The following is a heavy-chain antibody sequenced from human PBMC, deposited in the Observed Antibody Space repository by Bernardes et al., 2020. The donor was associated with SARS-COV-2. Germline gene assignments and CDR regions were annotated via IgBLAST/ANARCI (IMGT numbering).Heavy chain of an antibody. CDR3: ARDLSPNYDILTGSFDY. D-gene: IGHD3-9*01. J-gene: IGHJ4*02. CDR2: INPNSGGT. V-gene: IGHV1-2*02. CDR1: GYTFIGSY. Sequence: ASVKVSCKASGYTFIGSYMHWVRQAPGQGLEWMGWINPNSGGTKFAQKFQGRVTMTRDTSISTAYMELSRLRSDDTAVYYCARDLSPNYDILTGSFDYWGQGTLVTVSS.